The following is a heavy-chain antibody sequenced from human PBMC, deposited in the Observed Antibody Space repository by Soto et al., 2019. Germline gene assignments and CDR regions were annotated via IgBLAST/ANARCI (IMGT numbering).Heavy chain of an antibody. CDR3: ARDKAVFYDSSYYYYYYGTDV. Sequence: VKVSCKASGGTFSSYAISWVRQAPGQGLEWMGGIIPIFGTANYAQKFQGRVTITADESTSTAYMELSSLRSEDTAVYYCARDKAVFYDSSYYYYYYGTDVWGQGTTVTVSS. CDR1: GGTFSSYA. D-gene: IGHD3-22*01. V-gene: IGHV1-69*01. J-gene: IGHJ6*02. CDR2: IIPIFGTA.